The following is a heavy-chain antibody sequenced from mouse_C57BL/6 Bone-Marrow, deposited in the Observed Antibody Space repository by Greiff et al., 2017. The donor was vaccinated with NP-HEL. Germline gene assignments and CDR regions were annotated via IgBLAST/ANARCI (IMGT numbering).Heavy chain of an antibody. D-gene: IGHD1-1*01. CDR2: IYPSDSET. Sequence: VQLHQPGAELVRPGSSVKLSCKASGYTFTSYWMDWVKQRPGQGLEWIGNIYPSDSETHYNQKFKDKATLTVDKSSSTAYMQLSSLTSEDSAVYYCARGDYGSSYRFAYWGQGTLVTVSA. CDR3: ARGDYGSSYRFAY. J-gene: IGHJ3*01. V-gene: IGHV1-61*01. CDR1: GYTFTSYW.